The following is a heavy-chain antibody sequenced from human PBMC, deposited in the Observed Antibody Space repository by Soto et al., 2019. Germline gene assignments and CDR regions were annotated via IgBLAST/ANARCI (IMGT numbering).Heavy chain of an antibody. D-gene: IGHD3-3*01. CDR1: GISFGSYA. CDR3: ARWSYLDY. J-gene: IGHJ4*02. CDR2: NRDSDGKT. V-gene: IGHV3-23*01. Sequence: GGFLRLSCAASGISFGSYAHSLVRQAPGKGLEWVSTNRDSDGKTFYADSVKGRISISRDTSQSTLYLQMNSLRADDTAMYYCARWSYLDYWGQGTRVTVSS.